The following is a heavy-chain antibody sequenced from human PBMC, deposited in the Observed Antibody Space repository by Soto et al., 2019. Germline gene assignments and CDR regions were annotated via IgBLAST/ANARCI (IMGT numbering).Heavy chain of an antibody. CDR3: VRDGSKTLRDWFDP. Sequence: QVQLQESGPGVVKPSETLSLSCTVSGGSISKFYWGWIRKTAGKGLEWMGRVYATGTTDYNPSLRSRVSMSVDISKKTFSLRLTSVTAADTGVYYCVRDGSKTLRDWFDPWGQGKSVTVSS. V-gene: IGHV4-4*07. CDR2: VYATGTT. J-gene: IGHJ5*02. CDR1: GGSISKFY.